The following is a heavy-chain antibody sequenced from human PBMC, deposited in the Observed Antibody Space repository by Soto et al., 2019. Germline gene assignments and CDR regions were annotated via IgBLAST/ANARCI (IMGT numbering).Heavy chain of an antibody. J-gene: IGHJ4*02. CDR3: SRLVV. Sequence: GGSLRLSCAASGFNFSGSVIHWVRQASGKGLEWVGRIRSKANNYATGYAASVKGRFTISRDDSKNTAYLQMNSLKSEDTAVYYCSRLVVWGQGSLVTVSS. D-gene: IGHD2-15*01. CDR2: IRSKANNYAT. CDR1: GFNFSGSV. V-gene: IGHV3-73*01.